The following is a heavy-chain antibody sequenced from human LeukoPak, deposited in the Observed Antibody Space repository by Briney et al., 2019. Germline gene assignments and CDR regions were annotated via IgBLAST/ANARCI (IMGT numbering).Heavy chain of an antibody. CDR1: GFTFSSYA. D-gene: IGHD1-26*01. Sequence: GGSLRLSCAASGFTFSSYAMSWVRQAPGKGLEWVSAISGSGGSTYYADSVKGRFTISRDNSKNTLYLQMNSLRAEDTAVYYCAKMGGSYYYRRYYYYGMDVWGQGTTVTVSS. J-gene: IGHJ6*02. CDR2: ISGSGGST. V-gene: IGHV3-23*01. CDR3: AKMGGSYYYRRYYYYGMDV.